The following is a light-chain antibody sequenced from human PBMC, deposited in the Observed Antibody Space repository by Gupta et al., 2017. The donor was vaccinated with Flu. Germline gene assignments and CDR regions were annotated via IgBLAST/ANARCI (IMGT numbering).Light chain of an antibody. J-gene: IGKJ4*01. CDR2: DAS. V-gene: IGKV3-11*01. CDR3: QHRRSWPLT. CDR1: QSVSSN. Sequence: EIVLTQSPATLSLSPGERATLSCRASQSVSSNLAWYQQKPGQAPRLLIYDASNRATGIPARFSGSGSGTDFTLTISNVEPEDFALYFCQHRRSWPLTFGEGTKVEIK.